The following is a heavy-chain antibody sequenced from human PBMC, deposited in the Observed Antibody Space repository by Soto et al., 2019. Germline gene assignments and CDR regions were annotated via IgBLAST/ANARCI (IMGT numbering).Heavy chain of an antibody. CDR2: IIPIFDIT. CDR1: GGTFSNYT. V-gene: IGHV1-69*02. J-gene: IGHJ6*02. CDR3: ARVGGGDGMDV. D-gene: IGHD3-16*01. Sequence: QVQLVQSGAEVKKPGSSVKVSCKASGGTFSNYTISWVRQAPGQGLEWMGRIIPIFDITNYAQKFQGRVTITADKATSTAYMELISPRSEDTAVYYCARVGGGDGMDVWGQGTTVTVSS.